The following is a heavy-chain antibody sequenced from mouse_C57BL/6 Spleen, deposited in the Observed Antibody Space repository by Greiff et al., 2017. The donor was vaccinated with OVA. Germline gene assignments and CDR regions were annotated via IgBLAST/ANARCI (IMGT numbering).Heavy chain of an antibody. CDR3: ARHYYGRSYGYYYAMDY. V-gene: IGHV5-16*01. J-gene: IGHJ4*01. CDR2: INYDGSST. Sequence: EVNLVESEGGLVQPGSSMKLSCTASGFTFSDYYMAWVRQVPEKGLEWVANINYDGSSTYYLDSLKSRFIISRDNAKNILYLQMSSLKSEDTATYYCARHYYGRSYGYYYAMDYWGQGTSVTVSS. CDR1: GFTFSDYY. D-gene: IGHD1-1*01.